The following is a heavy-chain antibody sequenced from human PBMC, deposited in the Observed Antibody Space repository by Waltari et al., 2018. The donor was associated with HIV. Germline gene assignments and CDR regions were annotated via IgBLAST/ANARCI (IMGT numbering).Heavy chain of an antibody. V-gene: IGHV4-59*01. Sequence: QVQLQESVPGLVKPSATLSLTCPVSGGSISRYYWSWIRHPPGKGLEWIGYIYYSGSTNYNPSLKSRVTISVDTSKNQFALKLSSVTAADTAVYYCARVKQQLARSYYYYYGMDVWGQGTTVTVSS. CDR3: ARVKQQLARSYYYYYGMDV. CDR2: IYYSGST. CDR1: GGSISRYY. J-gene: IGHJ6*02. D-gene: IGHD6-13*01.